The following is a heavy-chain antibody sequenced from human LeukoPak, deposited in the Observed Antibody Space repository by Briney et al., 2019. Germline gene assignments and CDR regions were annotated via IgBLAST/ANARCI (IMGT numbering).Heavy chain of an antibody. V-gene: IGHV4-34*01. D-gene: IGHD2-8*01. CDR2: MNPSGRT. J-gene: IGHJ4*02. Sequence: PSETLSLTCGVYGGSLSGFYWNWIRQPPGKGLEWIGEMNPSGRTTYNPSLKRRVSMSLDTSKNQFSLKLSSVTAADTAVYYCARGLKPYCTNGVCYTGDFWGQGTLVTVSP. CDR1: GGSLSGFY. CDR3: ARGLKPYCTNGVCYTGDF.